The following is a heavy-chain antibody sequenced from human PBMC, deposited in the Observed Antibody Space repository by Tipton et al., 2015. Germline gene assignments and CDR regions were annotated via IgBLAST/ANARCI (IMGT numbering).Heavy chain of an antibody. V-gene: IGHV1-46*01. CDR1: GYTFTNYY. J-gene: IGHJ6*02. Sequence: QSGPEVKRPGASVKVSCKASGYTFTNYYIHWVRQAPGQGLEWMGIINPSGDSTSYAQRFQGRVTMTRDTSTSTVYMELSSLRSEDTAVYYCATGFTMVRGIIKYDGMDVWGQGTTVTVSS. D-gene: IGHD3-10*01. CDR3: ATGFTMVRGIIKYDGMDV. CDR2: INPSGDST.